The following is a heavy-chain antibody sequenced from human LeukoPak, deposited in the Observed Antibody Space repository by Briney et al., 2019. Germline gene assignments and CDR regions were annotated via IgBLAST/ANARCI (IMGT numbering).Heavy chain of an antibody. J-gene: IGHJ3*02. Sequence: GGSLRLSCAASGFTFSSYAMSWVRQAPGKGLEWVSAISGSGGSTYYADSVKGRFTISRDNSKNTLYLQMNSLRAEDTAVYYCASPYYYDSSGLDDAFDIWGQGTMVTVSS. CDR2: ISGSGGST. D-gene: IGHD3-22*01. CDR1: GFTFSSYA. CDR3: ASPYYYDSSGLDDAFDI. V-gene: IGHV3-23*01.